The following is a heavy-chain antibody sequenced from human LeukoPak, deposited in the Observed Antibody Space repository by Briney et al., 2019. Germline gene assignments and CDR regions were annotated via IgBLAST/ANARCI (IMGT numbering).Heavy chain of an antibody. CDR1: GFTFSSSA. V-gene: IGHV3-7*01. D-gene: IGHD1-1*01. J-gene: IGHJ4*02. CDR2: IKQDGSEK. Sequence: PPGGSLRLSCAASGFTFSSSAMSWVRQAPGKGLEWVANIKQDGSEKYYVDSVKGRFTISRDNAKNSLYLQMNSLRAEDTAVYYCASELETFDYWGQGTLVTVSS. CDR3: ASELETFDY.